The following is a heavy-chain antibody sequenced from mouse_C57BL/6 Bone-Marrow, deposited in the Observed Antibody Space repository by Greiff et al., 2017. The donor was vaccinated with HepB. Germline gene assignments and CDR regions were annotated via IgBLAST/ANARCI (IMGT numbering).Heavy chain of an antibody. J-gene: IGHJ2*01. V-gene: IGHV1-82*01. CDR3: ARGALITTVVAPYFDY. Sequence: VQLKESGPELVKPGASVKISCKASGYAFSSSWMNWVKQRPGKGLEWIGRIYPGDGDTNYNGKFKGQATLTADKSSSTAYMQLSSLTSEDSAVYFCARGALITTVVAPYFDYWGQGTTLTVSS. CDR2: IYPGDGDT. CDR1: GYAFSSSW. D-gene: IGHD1-1*01.